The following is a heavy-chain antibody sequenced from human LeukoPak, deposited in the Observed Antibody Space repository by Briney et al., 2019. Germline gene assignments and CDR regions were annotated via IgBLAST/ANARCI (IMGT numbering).Heavy chain of an antibody. CDR2: INPSGGST. CDR3: AEGPYSNYEVDY. CDR1: GYTFTSYY. J-gene: IGHJ4*02. D-gene: IGHD4-11*01. Sequence: ASVKVSCKASGYTFTSYYMHWVRQAPGQGLEWMGIINPSGGSTSYAQKFQGRVTMTTDTSTSTAYMELRSLRSDDTAVYYCAEGPYSNYEVDYWGQGTLVTVSS. V-gene: IGHV1-46*01.